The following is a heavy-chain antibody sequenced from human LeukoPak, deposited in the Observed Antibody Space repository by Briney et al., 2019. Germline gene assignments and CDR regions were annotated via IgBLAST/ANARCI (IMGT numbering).Heavy chain of an antibody. CDR3: ARDPAPYGSGSYYLDY. V-gene: IGHV3-30-3*01. Sequence: GGSLRLSCAASGFTFSSYAMHWVRQAPGKGLEWVAVISYDGSNKYYADSVKGRFTISRDNSKNTLYLQMNSLRAEDTAVYYCARDPAPYGSGSYYLDYWGQGTLVTVSS. D-gene: IGHD3-10*01. CDR1: GFTFSSYA. CDR2: ISYDGSNK. J-gene: IGHJ4*02.